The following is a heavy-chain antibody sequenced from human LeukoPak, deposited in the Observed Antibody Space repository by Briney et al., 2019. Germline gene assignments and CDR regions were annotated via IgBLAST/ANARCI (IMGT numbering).Heavy chain of an antibody. CDR3: VKGGVVVMVAANYFDY. D-gene: IGHD2-15*01. V-gene: IGHV3-64D*09. CDR2: IGSNGGSI. Sequence: SGGSLRLSCSASGFTFSNYAMHRVRQAPGKGLEYVSAIGSNGGSIYYADSVKGRFTISRDNSKNTLYLQMSSLRAEDTAVYYCVKGGVVVMVAANYFDYWGQGTLVTVSS. CDR1: GFTFSNYA. J-gene: IGHJ4*02.